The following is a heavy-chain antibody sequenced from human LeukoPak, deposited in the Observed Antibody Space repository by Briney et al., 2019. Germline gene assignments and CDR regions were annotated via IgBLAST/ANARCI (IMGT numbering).Heavy chain of an antibody. D-gene: IGHD2/OR15-2a*01. V-gene: IGHV4-4*02. CDR3: TRENRPFCPFAF. CDR1: VGSIDSTNY. J-gene: IGHJ4*02. Sequence: QVLLQESSPGLVKPSGTLSLTCGVSVGSIDSTNYWSWVRQAPGTGLEWIGEIAHDGTRNYNSSLRSRVAMSFDRANNYFSLSLTAVTAADTALYYCTRENRPFCPFAFWGQGVLVTVSS. CDR2: IAHDGTR.